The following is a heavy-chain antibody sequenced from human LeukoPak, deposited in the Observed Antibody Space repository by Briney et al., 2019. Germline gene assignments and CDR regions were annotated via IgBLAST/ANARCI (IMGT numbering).Heavy chain of an antibody. V-gene: IGHV4-4*07. CDR3: ARDHSSSWYLDVFVI. D-gene: IGHD6-13*01. Sequence: PSETLSLACTVSGGSISSYYWSWIRQPAGKGLEWIGRIYTSGSTNYNPSLKSRVTMSVDTSKNQFSLKLSSVTAANTAVYYCARDHSSSWYLDVFVIWGRGTSVTVFS. CDR2: IYTSGST. CDR1: GGSISSYY. J-gene: IGHJ3*02.